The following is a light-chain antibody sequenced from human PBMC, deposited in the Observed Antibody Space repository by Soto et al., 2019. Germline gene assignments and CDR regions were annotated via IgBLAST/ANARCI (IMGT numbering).Light chain of an antibody. CDR2: EVS. CDR1: SSDVGTYNL. CDR3: CSYTSSNILDV. J-gene: IGLJ1*01. Sequence: QSALTQPASVSGSPGQSISISCTGTSSDVGTYNLVSWYQQHPGKAPKLMIYEVSKRPSGVTDRFSGSKSGNTASLTISGLQAEDEADYYCCSYTSSNILDVFGTGTKLTVL. V-gene: IGLV2-23*02.